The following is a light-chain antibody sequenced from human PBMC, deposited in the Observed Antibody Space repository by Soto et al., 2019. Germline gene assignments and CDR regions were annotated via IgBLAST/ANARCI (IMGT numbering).Light chain of an antibody. CDR1: SSDVGGYNY. CDR2: DVS. V-gene: IGLV2-14*03. CDR3: YSYTSSNTYV. J-gene: IGLJ1*01. Sequence: QSVLTQPASVSGSPGQSITISCTGTSSDVGGYNYVSWYQHHPGKVPQLLIYDVSNRPSGVSNRFSGSKSGNTASLTISGLQAEDEADYHCYSYTSSNTYVFGTG.